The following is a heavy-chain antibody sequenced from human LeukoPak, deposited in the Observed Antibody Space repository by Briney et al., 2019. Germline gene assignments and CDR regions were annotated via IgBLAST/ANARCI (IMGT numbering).Heavy chain of an antibody. D-gene: IGHD2-21*02. CDR2: ITPIFGTA. CDR3: ARSLAYCGGDCYIFDY. J-gene: IGHJ4*02. CDR1: GGSFSSEA. V-gene: IGHV1-69*05. Sequence: SVKVSCKAFGGSFSSEAISWVRQAPGQGLEWMGGITPIFGTANYAQKFQGRVTITTDESTSTAYMELSSLRSEDTAVYYCARSLAYCGGDCYIFDYWGQGTLVTVSS.